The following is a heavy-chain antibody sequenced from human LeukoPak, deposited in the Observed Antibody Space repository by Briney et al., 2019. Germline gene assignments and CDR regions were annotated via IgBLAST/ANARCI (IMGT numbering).Heavy chain of an antibody. V-gene: IGHV4-61*02. CDR3: ARLVDTPVIRGYYFDP. Sequence: SQTLSLTCTVSGVSVSSGSYYWSWIRQPAGKGLEWIGRIYISGSTNYNSSLRGRVTMSIDTSKNQFSLTLTSVTAAETAVYYCARLVDTPVIRGYYFDPWGQGTLVTVSS. CDR1: GVSVSSGSYY. CDR2: IYISGST. D-gene: IGHD3-22*01. J-gene: IGHJ5*02.